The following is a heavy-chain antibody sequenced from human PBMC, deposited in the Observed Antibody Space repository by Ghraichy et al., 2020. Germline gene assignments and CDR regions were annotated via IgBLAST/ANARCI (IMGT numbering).Heavy chain of an antibody. CDR2: ISASGYT. V-gene: IGHV4-4*07. CDR1: NGSMSRYY. CDR3: ARLPSNGPSTFFDL. D-gene: IGHD2-8*01. Sequence: ESLNISCTVSNGSMSRYYWSWIRQPAGKGLEWIGHISASGYTYYSPSLKSRVTMSEDTSKNQFSLKLTSVTAADTAVYYCARLPSNGPSTFFDLWGQGTLVTVSS. J-gene: IGHJ4*02.